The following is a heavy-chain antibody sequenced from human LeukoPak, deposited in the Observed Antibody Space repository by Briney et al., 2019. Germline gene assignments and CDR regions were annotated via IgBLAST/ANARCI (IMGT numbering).Heavy chain of an antibody. Sequence: GGSLRHSCEEPGFKLNNYRTHWVPQAPGKGLEWVAALWFDGSHEYYADSVKGRFTISRDNFKNTLFMEMNALTAGDTAIYYCATEASYFCDSYFDLWGQGTPVTVSS. CDR2: LWFDGSHE. J-gene: IGHJ4*02. CDR3: ATEASYFCDSYFDL. V-gene: IGHV3-33*01. D-gene: IGHD2-21*02. CDR1: GFKLNNYR.